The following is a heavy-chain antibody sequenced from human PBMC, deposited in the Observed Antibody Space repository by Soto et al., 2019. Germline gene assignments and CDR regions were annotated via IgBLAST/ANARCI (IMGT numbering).Heavy chain of an antibody. Sequence: GGSLRLSCAASGFTFSSYAMSWVCQAPGKGLEWVSAISGSGGSTYYADSVKGRFTISRDNSKNTLYLQMNSLRAEDTAVYYCAQSLQQLVRKYYYYYGMDVWGQGTTVTVSS. CDR2: ISGSGGST. D-gene: IGHD6-13*01. V-gene: IGHV3-23*01. J-gene: IGHJ6*02. CDR3: AQSLQQLVRKYYYYYGMDV. CDR1: GFTFSSYA.